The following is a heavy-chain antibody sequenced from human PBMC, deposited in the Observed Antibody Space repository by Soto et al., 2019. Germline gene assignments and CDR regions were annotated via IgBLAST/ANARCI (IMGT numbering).Heavy chain of an antibody. CDR3: ERDGDPQSAFWSGPLGGGRFDP. Sequence: QVQLVQSGAEVKKPGSSVNVSCKTSGGTFGNSAVTWVRQAPGQGLEWLGGIVPMFGTANYAQKFQGRVTITADESTITAYMELNSLKTDDTAVYYCERDGDPQSAFWSGPLGGGRFDPWGQGTLVTVSS. CDR2: IVPMFGTA. V-gene: IGHV1-69*12. J-gene: IGHJ5*02. D-gene: IGHD3-3*01. CDR1: GGTFGNSA.